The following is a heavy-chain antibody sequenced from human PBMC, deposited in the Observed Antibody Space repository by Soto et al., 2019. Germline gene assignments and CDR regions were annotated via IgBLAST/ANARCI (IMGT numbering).Heavy chain of an antibody. CDR3: VGQPTEHCSGGSCYPGYYMDV. J-gene: IGHJ6*03. CDR1: GFTFSSYW. Sequence: GGSLRLSCAASGFTFSSYWMHWVRQAPGKGLVWVSRINSDGSSTSYADSVKGRFTISRDNAKNTLYLQMNSLRAEDTAVYYCVGQPTEHCSGGSCYPGYYMDVWGKGTTVTVSS. V-gene: IGHV3-74*01. CDR2: INSDGSST. D-gene: IGHD2-15*01.